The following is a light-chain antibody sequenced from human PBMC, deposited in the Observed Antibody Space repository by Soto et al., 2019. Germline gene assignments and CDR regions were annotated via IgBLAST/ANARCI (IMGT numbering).Light chain of an antibody. V-gene: IGKV3-11*01. CDR3: QKRNTGPNP. J-gene: IGKJ1*01. CDR2: DAS. CDR1: QSVSRT. Sequence: EVVLTQSPATLSLSPGERANLSCRTSQSVSRTLAWYQQKSGQAPRLLIYDASNRATGIPTRFSGSGSGTVFTPTINSRGPEVFTVFSCQKRNTGPNPFGQGTKVKIK.